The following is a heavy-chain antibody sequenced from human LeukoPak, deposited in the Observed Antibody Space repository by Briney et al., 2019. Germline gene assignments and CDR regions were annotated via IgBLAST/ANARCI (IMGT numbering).Heavy chain of an antibody. CDR3: ARVRCSSNSCFPDY. Sequence: QPGGSLRLSCAASGFTFSTYWMSWVRQAPGKGLEWVANIKQDGSDKYYVDSVKGRSTISRDNAKNSLFLQMNSLRAEDTAVYYCARVRCSSNSCFPDYWGQGTLVTVSS. V-gene: IGHV3-7*01. CDR1: GFTFSTYW. J-gene: IGHJ4*02. CDR2: IKQDGSDK. D-gene: IGHD2-2*01.